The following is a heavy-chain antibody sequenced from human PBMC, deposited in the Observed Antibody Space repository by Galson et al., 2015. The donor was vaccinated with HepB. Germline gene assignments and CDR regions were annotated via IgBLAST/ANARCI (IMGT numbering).Heavy chain of an antibody. J-gene: IGHJ3*02. CDR2: IYYSGST. Sequence: LSLTCTVSGGSISSGGYYWSWIRQHPGKGLEWIGYIYYSGSTYYNPSLKSRVTISVDTSKNQFSLKLSSVTAADTAVYYCARELYYDSSGYYSRGAFDIWGQGTMVTVSS. V-gene: IGHV4-31*03. CDR1: GGSISSGGYY. CDR3: ARELYYDSSGYYSRGAFDI. D-gene: IGHD3-22*01.